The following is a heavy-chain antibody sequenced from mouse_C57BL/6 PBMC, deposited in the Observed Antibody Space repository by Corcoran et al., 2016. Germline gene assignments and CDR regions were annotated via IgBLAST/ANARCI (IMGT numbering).Heavy chain of an antibody. CDR3: ARQQIYYGNPYAMEY. CDR2: IYPGSGNT. D-gene: IGHD2-1*01. V-gene: IGHV1-84*01. J-gene: IGHJ4*01. Sequence: QIQLQQSGPELVKPGASVKISCKASGYTFTDYYINWVKQRPGQGLEWIGWIYPGSGNTKYNEKFKGKATLTVDTSSSTAYRQRSSRTSEDSAVYLCARQQIYYGNPYAMEYWGQGTSVTVTS. CDR1: GYTFTDYY.